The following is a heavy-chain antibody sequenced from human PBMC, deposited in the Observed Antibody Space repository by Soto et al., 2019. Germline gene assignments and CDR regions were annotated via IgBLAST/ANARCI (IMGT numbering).Heavy chain of an antibody. D-gene: IGHD4-17*01. CDR3: TKAADYGDFEPFDS. V-gene: IGHV3-23*01. CDR1: GFTFSSYA. Sequence: SLRLSCAASGFTFSSYAMSWVRQAPGKGLEWVSAISGSGGSTNYADSVKGRFTISRDNSKNTLYLQMNSLRAEDTALYFCTKAADYGDFEPFDSWGQGSLVTVSS. CDR2: ISGSGGST. J-gene: IGHJ4*02.